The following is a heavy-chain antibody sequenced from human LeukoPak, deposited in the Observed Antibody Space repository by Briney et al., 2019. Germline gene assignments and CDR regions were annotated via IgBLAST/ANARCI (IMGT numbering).Heavy chain of an antibody. J-gene: IGHJ6*03. D-gene: IGHD1-7*01. CDR2: IIPIFGTA. Sequence: ASVKVSCKASGGTFSSYAISWVRQAPGQWLEWMGGIIPIFGTANYAQKFQGRVTITTDESTSTAYMELSSLRSEDTAVYYCARGLTGTAEDYYYYMDVWGKGTTVTVSS. CDR3: ARGLTGTAEDYYYYMDV. V-gene: IGHV1-69*05. CDR1: GGTFSSYA.